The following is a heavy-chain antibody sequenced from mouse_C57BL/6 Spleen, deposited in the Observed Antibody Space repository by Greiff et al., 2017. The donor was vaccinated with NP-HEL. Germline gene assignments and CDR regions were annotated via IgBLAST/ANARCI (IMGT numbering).Heavy chain of an antibody. D-gene: IGHD1-1*01. CDR2: IYPGDGDT. CDR3: ARRGYGSSYGFDY. V-gene: IGHV1-80*01. CDR1: GYAFSNYW. Sequence: QVQLQQSGAELVKPGASVKISCKASGYAFSNYWMNWVKQRPGKGLEWIGQIYPGDGDTNYNGKFKGKATLTADKSSSTAYMQLSSLTSEDSAVYFCARRGYGSSYGFDYWGQGTTLTVSS. J-gene: IGHJ2*01.